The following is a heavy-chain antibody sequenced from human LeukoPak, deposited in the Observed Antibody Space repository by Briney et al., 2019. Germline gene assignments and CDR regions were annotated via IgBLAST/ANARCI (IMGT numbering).Heavy chain of an antibody. CDR1: GGSFSGFY. CDR3: ARDRYYYDSSGHLFDY. CDR2: IKHSGST. D-gene: IGHD3-22*01. V-gene: IGHV4-34*01. Sequence: PSETLSLTCAVYGGSFSGFYWNWIRQPPGKGLEWIGEIKHSGSTNYNPSLKSRVTISVDTSKNQFSLKLSSVTAADTAVYYCARDRYYYDSSGHLFDYWGQGTLVTVSS. J-gene: IGHJ4*02.